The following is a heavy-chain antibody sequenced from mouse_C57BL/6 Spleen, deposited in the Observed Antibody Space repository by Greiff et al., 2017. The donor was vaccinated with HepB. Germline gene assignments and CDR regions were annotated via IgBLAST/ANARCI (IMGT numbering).Heavy chain of an antibody. CDR2: INPGSGGT. V-gene: IGHV1-54*01. Sequence: VQLQQSGAELVRPGTSVKVSCKASGYAFTNYLIEWVKQRPGQGLEWIGVINPGSGGTNYNEKFKGKATLTADKSSSTAYMQLSSLTSEDSAVYCCARDLGWYFDVWGTGTTVTVSS. J-gene: IGHJ1*03. CDR1: GYAFTNYL. CDR3: ARDLGWYFDV.